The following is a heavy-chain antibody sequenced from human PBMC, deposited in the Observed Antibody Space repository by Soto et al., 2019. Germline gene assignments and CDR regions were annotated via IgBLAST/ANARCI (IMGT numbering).Heavy chain of an antibody. CDR1: DLSFSNAY. V-gene: IGHV3-15*07. J-gene: IGHJ4*02. D-gene: IGHD2-15*01. CDR2: IKSETDGGTI. Sequence: EVQLVESGGGLVKPGESLRLSCAASDLSFSNAYINWVRQAPGKGLEWVGRIKSETDGGTIDYAAPVKGRFIISRDDSSNTVYLKMNSLKPEDTAVYYCTTRGALGYWGQGTLVTVSS. CDR3: TTRGALGY.